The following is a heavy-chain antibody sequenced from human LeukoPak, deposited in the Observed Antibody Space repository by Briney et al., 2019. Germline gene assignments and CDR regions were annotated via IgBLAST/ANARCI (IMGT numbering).Heavy chain of an antibody. D-gene: IGHD2/OR15-2a*01. J-gene: IGHJ6*02. CDR1: GFTFSSYA. CDR3: ARDKNRRGMDV. Sequence: GRSLRLSCAASGFTFSSYAMHWVRQAPGKGLEWVAVISYDGSNKYYADSVKGRFTISRDNSKNTLYLQMNSLRAVDTAVYYCARDKNRRGMDVWGQGTTVTVSS. CDR2: ISYDGSNK. V-gene: IGHV3-30*04.